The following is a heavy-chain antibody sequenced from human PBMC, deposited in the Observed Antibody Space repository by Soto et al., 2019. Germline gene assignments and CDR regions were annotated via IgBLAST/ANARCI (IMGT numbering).Heavy chain of an antibody. D-gene: IGHD3-22*01. CDR3: ARDYYDSSGYYQAEYFQH. V-gene: IGHV4-4*02. CDR1: GGSISSSNW. Sequence: SETLALTCAVSGGSISSSNWWSWVRQPPGKGLEWIGEIYHSGSTNYNPSLKSRVTISVDKSKNQFSLKLSSVTAADTAVYYCARDYYDSSGYYQAEYFQHWGQGTLVT. CDR2: IYHSGST. J-gene: IGHJ1*01.